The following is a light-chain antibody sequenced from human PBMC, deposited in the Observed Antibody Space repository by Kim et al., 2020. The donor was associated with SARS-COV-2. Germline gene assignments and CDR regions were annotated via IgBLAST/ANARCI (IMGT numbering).Light chain of an antibody. Sequence: QSALTQPASVSGSPGQSITISCTGTSSDVGGYNYISWYQQHPGKAPKLMIYDVSKRPSGVSNRFSGSKSGNTASLTISGLQAEDEADYYCSSYTSSTTNVLFGGGTQLTVL. CDR2: DVS. CDR3: SSYTSSTTNVL. J-gene: IGLJ2*01. CDR1: SSDVGGYNY. V-gene: IGLV2-14*03.